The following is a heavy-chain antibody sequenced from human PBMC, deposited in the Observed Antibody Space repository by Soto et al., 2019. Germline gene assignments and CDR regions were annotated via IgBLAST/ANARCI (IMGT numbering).Heavy chain of an antibody. CDR3: ARSGYSYGPNPLLY. D-gene: IGHD5-18*01. CDR1: GGSISSGVYY. V-gene: IGHV4-31*03. Sequence: PSGTLSLTCTVSGGSISSGVYYWSWIRQHPGKGLEWIGYIYYSGSTYYNPSLKSRVTISVDTSKNQFSLKLSSVTAADTAVYYCARSGYSYGPNPLLYWGQGTLVTVSS. J-gene: IGHJ4*02. CDR2: IYYSGST.